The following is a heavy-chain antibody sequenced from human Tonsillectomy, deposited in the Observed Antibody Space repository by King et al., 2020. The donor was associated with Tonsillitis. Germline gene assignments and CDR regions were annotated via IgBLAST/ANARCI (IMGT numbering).Heavy chain of an antibody. CDR2: ISYDGSNK. CDR1: GFTFSTYA. Sequence: VQLVESGGGVVQPGRSVRLSCAASGFTFSTYAMYWVRQAPGKGLEWVAVISYDGSNKYHADSVKGRFTISRDNSKNTLSLQMNSLRAEDTAVYYCARDLQGQSDYWGQGTLVTVSS. J-gene: IGHJ4*02. V-gene: IGHV3-30*04. D-gene: IGHD4-11*01. CDR3: ARDLQGQSDY.